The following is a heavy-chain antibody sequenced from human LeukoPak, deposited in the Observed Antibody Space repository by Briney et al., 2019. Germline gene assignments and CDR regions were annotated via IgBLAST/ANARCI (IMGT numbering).Heavy chain of an antibody. CDR1: GFTFTSSA. J-gene: IGHJ4*02. CDR2: IVVGSGNA. Sequence: SVKVSCKASGFTFTSSAMQWVRQARGQRLEWIGWIVVGSGNANYAQKFQERLTITRDMSTSTAYMELSSLRSEDTAVYYCAADRGRGGGLELDYWGQGTLVTVSS. CDR3: AADRGRGGGLELDY. V-gene: IGHV1-58*02. D-gene: IGHD1-7*01.